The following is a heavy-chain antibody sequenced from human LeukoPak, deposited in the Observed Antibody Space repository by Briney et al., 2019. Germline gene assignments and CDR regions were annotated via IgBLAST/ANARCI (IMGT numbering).Heavy chain of an antibody. J-gene: IGHJ6*02. D-gene: IGHD6-19*01. V-gene: IGHV1-18*01. CDR2: ISAYNGNT. Sequence: GASVKVSCKASDYTFTSYGISWVRQAPGQGLEWMGWISAYNGNTNYAQKLQGRVTMTTDTSTSTAYMELRSLRSDDAAVYYCARPLTPAPLWYSSGWSDYYYGMDVWGQGTTVTVSS. CDR3: ARPLTPAPLWYSSGWSDYYYGMDV. CDR1: DYTFTSYG.